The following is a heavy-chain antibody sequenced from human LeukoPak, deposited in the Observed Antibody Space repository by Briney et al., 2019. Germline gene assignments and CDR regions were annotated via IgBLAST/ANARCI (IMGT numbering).Heavy chain of an antibody. Sequence: PGGSLRLSCAASGFTFSSYAMSWIRQPPGKGLEWIGEINHSGSTNYNPSLKSRVTISVDTSKNQFSLKLSSVTAADTAVYYCTVPAAVGFYFDYWGQGTLVTVSS. CDR3: TVPAAVGFYFDY. D-gene: IGHD2-2*01. J-gene: IGHJ4*02. V-gene: IGHV4-34*08. CDR2: INHSGST. CDR1: GFTFSSYA.